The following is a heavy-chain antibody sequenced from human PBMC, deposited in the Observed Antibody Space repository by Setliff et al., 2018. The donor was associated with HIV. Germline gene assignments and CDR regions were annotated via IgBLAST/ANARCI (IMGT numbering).Heavy chain of an antibody. D-gene: IGHD6-6*01. CDR1: EFSFDNAW. CDR2: IKSATDGTAT. Sequence: PGGSLRLSCVASEFSFDNAWMTWVRQVPGKGLEWVGRIKSATDGTATDYAVPVKGRFTISRNDSTNTLFLQMNGLEVEDTAVYYCAKDKAARAFEYWGQGTLVTVS. CDR3: AKDKAARAFEY. V-gene: IGHV3-15*05. J-gene: IGHJ4*02.